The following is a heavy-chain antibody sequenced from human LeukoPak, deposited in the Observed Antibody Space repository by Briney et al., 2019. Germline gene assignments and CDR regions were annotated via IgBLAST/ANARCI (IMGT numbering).Heavy chain of an antibody. CDR1: GVTFSSYS. Sequence: PGGSLRLSCAASGVTFSSYSMHWVRQAPGKGLEWVSSISTSSSYIYYADSVKGRFTISRDNAKNSLFLQMNSLRAEDTAVYYCARAHGAGGLGYQYMDVWGKGTTVTISS. D-gene: IGHD2-2*01. J-gene: IGHJ6*03. V-gene: IGHV3-21*01. CDR2: ISTSSSYI. CDR3: ARAHGAGGLGYQYMDV.